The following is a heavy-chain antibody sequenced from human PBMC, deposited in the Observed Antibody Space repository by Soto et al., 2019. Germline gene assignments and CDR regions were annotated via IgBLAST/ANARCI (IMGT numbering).Heavy chain of an antibody. Sequence: SVKVSCKASGGTFSSYAISWVRQAPGQGLEWMGGIIPIFGTANYAQKFQGRVTITADKSTSTAYMELSSLRSEDTAVYYCARDKLRCSSTSCYTAGDWFDPWGQGTLVTVSS. D-gene: IGHD2-2*02. CDR2: IIPIFGTA. J-gene: IGHJ5*02. CDR3: ARDKLRCSSTSCYTAGDWFDP. CDR1: GGTFSSYA. V-gene: IGHV1-69*06.